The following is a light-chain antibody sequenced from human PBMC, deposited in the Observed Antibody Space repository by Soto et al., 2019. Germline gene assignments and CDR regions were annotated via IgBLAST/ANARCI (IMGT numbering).Light chain of an antibody. CDR1: QSVSSNY. Sequence: EIVLTQSPGTLSLSPGERATLSCRASQSVSSNYLAWYQQKPGQAPRLLIYDISSRATGIPDRFSGSGSGTDFTLTISRLEPEDFAVYYCQQYGSSPITFGQGTRLEIK. CDR3: QQYGSSPIT. J-gene: IGKJ5*01. CDR2: DIS. V-gene: IGKV3-20*01.